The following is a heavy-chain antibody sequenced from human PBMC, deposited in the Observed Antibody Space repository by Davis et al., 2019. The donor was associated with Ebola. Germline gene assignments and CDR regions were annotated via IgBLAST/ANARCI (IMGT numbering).Heavy chain of an antibody. V-gene: IGHV3-21*01. CDR2: ISSGSSYI. J-gene: IGHJ4*02. Sequence: GESLKIPCAASGFTLSYYYMSWVRQAPGKGLEWVSSISSGSSYIYYADSVKGRFTISSDNANNSLYLQMNSLRAEDTAVYYCARATYSGSYYADYWCQGTLVTVSS. D-gene: IGHD1-26*01. CDR3: ARATYSGSYYADY. CDR1: GFTLSYYY.